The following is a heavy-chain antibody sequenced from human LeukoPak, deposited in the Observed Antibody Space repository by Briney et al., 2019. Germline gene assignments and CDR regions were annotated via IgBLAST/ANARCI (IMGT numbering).Heavy chain of an antibody. CDR3: AKNSGYSWQYFFDY. CDR2: ITSDGST. J-gene: IGHJ4*02. V-gene: IGHV3-74*01. D-gene: IGHD6-25*01. Sequence: ESLRLSCAASGFTFSSHWMHWVRQAPGKGLVWVSRITSDGSTTYADSVKGRFTISRDNSKNTLYLQMNSLRAEDAAVYFCAKNSGYSWQYFFDYWGQGTLVTVSS. CDR1: GFTFSSHW.